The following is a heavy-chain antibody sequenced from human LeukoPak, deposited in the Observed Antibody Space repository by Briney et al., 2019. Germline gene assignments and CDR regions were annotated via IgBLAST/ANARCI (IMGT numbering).Heavy chain of an antibody. CDR3: ATGPTRYYFDC. Sequence: SETLTLTCTVSSGSISSYYWSWIRQPPGKGLEWIGYIFYSGSTNYNPSLKSRVTISVDTSKNQFSLGLSSVTAADTAVYYCATGPTRYYFDCWGQGTLITVSS. V-gene: IGHV4-59*01. CDR2: IFYSGST. CDR1: SGSISSYY. J-gene: IGHJ4*02. D-gene: IGHD4-17*01.